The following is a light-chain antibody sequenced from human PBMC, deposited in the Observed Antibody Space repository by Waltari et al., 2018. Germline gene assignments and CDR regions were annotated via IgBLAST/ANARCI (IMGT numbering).Light chain of an antibody. Sequence: DIVMTQSPLSLPVTPGEPASISCRSSQPLLHTNGYNYMDWYLQKPGQSPQLLIYLGSNRASGVPDRFSGSGSGTDFTLKISRVEAEDLGVYYCMQALQTPYTFGQGTKLEIK. CDR2: LGS. V-gene: IGKV2-28*01. J-gene: IGKJ2*01. CDR1: QPLLHTNGYNY. CDR3: MQALQTPYT.